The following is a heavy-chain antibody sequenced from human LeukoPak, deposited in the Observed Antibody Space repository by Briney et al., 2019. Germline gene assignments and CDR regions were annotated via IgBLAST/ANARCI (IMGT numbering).Heavy chain of an antibody. CDR2: TYYRSKWYK. Sequence: SQTLSLTCALSGDSLSSNSAAWHWVRQYPSRGLEWLGRTYYRSKWYKDYAVSVKSRITINPDTSKNQFSLQLNSVTPEDTAVYYCARVWVRGVRAFAIDYWGQGTLVTVSS. D-gene: IGHD3-10*01. CDR1: GDSLSSNSAA. V-gene: IGHV6-1*01. CDR3: ARVWVRGVRAFAIDY. J-gene: IGHJ4*02.